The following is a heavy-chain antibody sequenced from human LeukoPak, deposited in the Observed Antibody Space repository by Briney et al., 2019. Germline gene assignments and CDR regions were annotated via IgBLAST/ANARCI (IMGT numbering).Heavy chain of an antibody. V-gene: IGHV3-15*01. J-gene: IGHJ4*02. CDR3: ATLTVRGVINI. CDR2: IQSKTDGGTT. D-gene: IGHD3-10*01. Sequence: GGSLRLSCAASGFTFSNTWMNWVRQAPGKGLEWVGRIQSKTDGGTTEYAAPVKGRFTISRDDSKTTLYLQMNSLKTEHTAVYYCATLTVRGVINIWGQGTLVTVSS. CDR1: GFTFSNTW.